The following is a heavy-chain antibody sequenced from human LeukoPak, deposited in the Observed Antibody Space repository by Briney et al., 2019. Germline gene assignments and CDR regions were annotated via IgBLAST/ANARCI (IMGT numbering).Heavy chain of an antibody. CDR1: GYTFTGYY. CDR3: AREGIEMSTTPSGLWFDP. D-gene: IGHD5-24*01. Sequence: ASVKVSCKASGYTFTGYYMHWVRQAPGQGLEWMGWINPNSGGTNYAQKFQGRVTMTRDTSISTAYMELSRLRSEDTAVYYCAREGIEMSTTPSGLWFDPWGQGTLVTVSS. V-gene: IGHV1-2*02. CDR2: INPNSGGT. J-gene: IGHJ5*02.